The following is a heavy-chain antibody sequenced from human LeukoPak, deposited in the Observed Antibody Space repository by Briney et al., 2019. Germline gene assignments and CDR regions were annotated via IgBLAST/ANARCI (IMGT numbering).Heavy chain of an antibody. J-gene: IGHJ5*02. CDR3: ARGTGPAFDP. CDR1: GFTFSSYA. Sequence: GGSLRLFCAASGFTFSSYAMHWVRQAPGKGLEWVAVISYDGSNKYYADSVKGRFTISRDNSKNTLYLQMNSLRAEDTAVYYCARGTGPAFDPWGQGTLVTVSS. V-gene: IGHV3-30*04. CDR2: ISYDGSNK. D-gene: IGHD1/OR15-1a*01.